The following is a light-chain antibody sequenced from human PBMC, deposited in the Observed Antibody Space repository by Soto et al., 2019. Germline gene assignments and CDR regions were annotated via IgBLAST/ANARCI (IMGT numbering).Light chain of an antibody. CDR3: GTWDTGLSAVV. CDR2: DNN. V-gene: IGLV1-51*01. Sequence: QSVLTQPPSVSAAPGQTVTISCSGSFSNIGKNYVSWYQRLPGTAPKLLIYDNNERSSGIPDRFSGSKSGTSATLGIAGLQTGDEADYYCGTWDTGLSAVVFGGGTKLTVL. J-gene: IGLJ2*01. CDR1: FSNIGKNY.